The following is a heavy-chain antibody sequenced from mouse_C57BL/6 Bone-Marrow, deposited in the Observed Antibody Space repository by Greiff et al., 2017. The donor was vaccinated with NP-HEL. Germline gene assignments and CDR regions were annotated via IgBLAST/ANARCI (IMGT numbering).Heavy chain of an antibody. CDR3: ASGCLLPLAY. V-gene: IGHV5-12*01. CDR1: GFTFSDYY. J-gene: IGHJ3*01. D-gene: IGHD2-1*01. Sequence: EVQGVESGGGLVQPGGSLKLSCAASGFTFSDYYMYWVRQTPEKRLEWVAYISNGGGSTYYPDTVKGRFTISRDNAKNTLYLQMSRLKSEDADMYYCASGCLLPLAYWGQGTRVTVSA. CDR2: ISNGGGST.